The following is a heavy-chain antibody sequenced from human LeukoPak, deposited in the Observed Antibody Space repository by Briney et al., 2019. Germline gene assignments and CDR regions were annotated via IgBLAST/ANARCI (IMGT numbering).Heavy chain of an antibody. V-gene: IGHV3-64*01. Sequence: GSLRLSCAASGFTFSSYEMHWVRQAPGKGLEYVSAISSNGDSTYYVNFVKGRFIISRDNSKNTLYLQMGSLRPEDMAVYYCARDRPGDVWGEGTTVTVSS. CDR2: ISSNGDST. CDR3: ARDRPGDV. J-gene: IGHJ6*04. CDR1: GFTFSSYE.